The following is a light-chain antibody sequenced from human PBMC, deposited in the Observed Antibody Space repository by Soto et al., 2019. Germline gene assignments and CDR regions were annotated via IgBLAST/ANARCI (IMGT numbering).Light chain of an antibody. J-gene: IGKJ2*01. CDR2: RTS. CDR1: QSVSSSY. Sequence: EIVLTQSPGTLSLSPGERATLSCRASQSVSSSYLAWYQQKPGQAPRLLIYRTSNRATGIPDRFSGSGSGTDFTLTISRLEPEDFAVYYCQQRSNWPPGTFGQGTKLEIK. V-gene: IGKV3D-20*02. CDR3: QQRSNWPPGT.